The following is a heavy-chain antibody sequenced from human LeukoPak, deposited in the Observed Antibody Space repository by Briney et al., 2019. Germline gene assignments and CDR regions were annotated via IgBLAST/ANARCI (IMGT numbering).Heavy chain of an antibody. Sequence: SETLSLTCTVSGGSISSYYWSWIRQPPGKGLEWIGYIYYSGSTNYNPSLKSRVTISVDTSKNQFSLKLSSVTAADTAVYYCARAKVSSSWYDYYYYYMDVWGKGTTVTISS. CDR3: ARAKVSSSWYDYYYYYMDV. V-gene: IGHV4-59*01. CDR1: GGSISSYY. CDR2: IYYSGST. D-gene: IGHD6-13*01. J-gene: IGHJ6*03.